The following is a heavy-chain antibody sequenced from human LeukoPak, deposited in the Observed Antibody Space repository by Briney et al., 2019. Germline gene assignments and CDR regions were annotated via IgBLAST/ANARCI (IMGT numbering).Heavy chain of an antibody. CDR2: IKYDGSAT. V-gene: IGHV3-74*01. CDR3: VSGSLQSGYNFDY. D-gene: IGHD3-3*01. CDR1: GFTFNSDA. Sequence: PGGSLRLSCAASGFTFNSDALSWVRQVPGKGLVWVSHIKYDGSATNYADSVKGRFTISRDNAKNTLYLQMNSLRAEDTAVYYCVSGSLQSGYNFDYWGQGALVTVSS. J-gene: IGHJ4*02.